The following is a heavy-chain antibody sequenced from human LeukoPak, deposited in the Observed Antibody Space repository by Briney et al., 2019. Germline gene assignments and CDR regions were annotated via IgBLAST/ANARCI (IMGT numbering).Heavy chain of an antibody. V-gene: IGHV3-33*01. CDR3: ARDPGDFVGNDAFDI. Sequence: GGSLRLSCAASGFTFSSYGMHWVRQAPGKGLEWVAVIWYDGSNKYYADSVKGRFTVSRDNSKNTVYLQMNSLRAEDTAVYYCARDPGDFVGNDAFDIWGQGTMVTVSS. D-gene: IGHD1-26*01. CDR2: IWYDGSNK. CDR1: GFTFSSYG. J-gene: IGHJ3*02.